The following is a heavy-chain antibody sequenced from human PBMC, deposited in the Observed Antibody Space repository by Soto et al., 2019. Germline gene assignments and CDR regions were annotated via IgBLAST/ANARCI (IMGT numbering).Heavy chain of an antibody. V-gene: IGHV4-59*01. CDR2: IYYSGST. D-gene: IGHD2-8*01. J-gene: IGHJ6*01. Sequence: PSETLSLTCTVSGGSISSYYWSCIRQPPGKGLEWIGYIYYSGSTNYNPSLKSRVTISVDTSKNQFSLKLSSVTAADTAVYYCARDRQTDVLAVWGQGTTVIVSS. CDR3: ARDRQTDVLAV. CDR1: GGSISSYY.